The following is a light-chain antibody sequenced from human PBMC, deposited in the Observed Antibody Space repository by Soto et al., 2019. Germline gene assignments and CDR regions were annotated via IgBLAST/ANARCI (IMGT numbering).Light chain of an antibody. V-gene: IGKV3-11*01. CDR1: QRIGTY. Sequence: EIVLTQSPATLSLSPGDRATLSCRASQRIGTYLAWYQQKAGQAPSLLIYDTSNRATGIPTRFSGSGSGTDFTLTINSLEPEDFAVYFCQHRSNSPPTWTFGQGTKVEIK. J-gene: IGKJ1*01. CDR2: DTS. CDR3: QHRSNSPPTWT.